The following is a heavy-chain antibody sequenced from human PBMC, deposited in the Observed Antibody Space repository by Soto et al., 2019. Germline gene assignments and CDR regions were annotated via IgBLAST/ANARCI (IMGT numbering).Heavy chain of an antibody. CDR3: TRDRGKYDDFTIDY. D-gene: IGHD4-17*01. Sequence: GGSLRLSCAASGFTFRSYSMYWVRQAPGKGLEWVSSISSTSTYIYYADSVKGRFTVSRDNARESVYLQMNSLRAEDTAVHYCTRDRGKYDDFTIDYWGQGTLVTVSS. J-gene: IGHJ4*02. CDR2: ISSTSTYI. V-gene: IGHV3-21*01. CDR1: GFTFRSYS.